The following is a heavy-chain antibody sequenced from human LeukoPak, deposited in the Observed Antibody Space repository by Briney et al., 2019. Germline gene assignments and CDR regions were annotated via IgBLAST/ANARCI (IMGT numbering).Heavy chain of an antibody. CDR3: AREGSSSWYVDY. D-gene: IGHD6-13*01. J-gene: IGHJ4*02. V-gene: IGHV3-11*01. Sequence: PGGSLRLSCAASGFTFSDYYMSWIRQAPGKGLEWVSYSSGSSIYYADFVKGRFTISRDNAKNPLYLQMNSLRAEDTAVYYCAREGSSSWYVDYWGQGTLVTVSS. CDR2: SSGSSI. CDR1: GFTFSDYY.